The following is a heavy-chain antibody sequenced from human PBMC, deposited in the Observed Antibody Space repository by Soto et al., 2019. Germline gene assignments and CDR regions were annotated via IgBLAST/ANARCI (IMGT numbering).Heavy chain of an antibody. CDR1: GGTFSSYA. CDR3: ASSPGITIFGVVISPYYYYGMDV. CDR2: IIPIFGTA. V-gene: IGHV1-69*13. Sequence: ASVKVSCKASGGTFSSYAISWVRQAPGQGLEWMGGIIPIFGTANYAQKFQGRVTITADESTSTAYMELSSLRSEDTAVYYCASSPGITIFGVVISPYYYYGMDVWGQGTPVTVSS. J-gene: IGHJ6*02. D-gene: IGHD3-3*01.